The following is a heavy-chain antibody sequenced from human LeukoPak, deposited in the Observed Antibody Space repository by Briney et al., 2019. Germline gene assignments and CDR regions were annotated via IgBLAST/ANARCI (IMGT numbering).Heavy chain of an antibody. CDR2: INHSGSS. Sequence: SETLSLTCAVYGGSFSAYYWTWIRQPPGKGLEWIGEINHSGSSNYNSSLRSRVTISVDTSYKQFSLRLSAVTAADTAVYYCAPRGDIEHSYVYGKWFDPWGQGTRVTVSS. V-gene: IGHV4-34*01. CDR1: GGSFSAYY. D-gene: IGHD5-18*01. CDR3: APRGDIEHSYVYGKWFDP. J-gene: IGHJ5*02.